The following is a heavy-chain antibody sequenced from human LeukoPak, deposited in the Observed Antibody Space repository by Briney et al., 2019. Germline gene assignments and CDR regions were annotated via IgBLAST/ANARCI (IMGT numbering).Heavy chain of an antibody. CDR2: INHSGST. CDR3: ASWAYSYGPYYFDY. J-gene: IGHJ4*02. CDR1: GGSFSGYY. Sequence: SETLSLTCAVCGGSFSGYYWSWIRQPPGKGLEWIGEINHSGSTNYNPSLKSLVTISVDTSKYQFSLKLSSVTAADTAVYYCASWAYSYGPYYFDYWGQGTLVTVSS. V-gene: IGHV4-34*01. D-gene: IGHD5-18*01.